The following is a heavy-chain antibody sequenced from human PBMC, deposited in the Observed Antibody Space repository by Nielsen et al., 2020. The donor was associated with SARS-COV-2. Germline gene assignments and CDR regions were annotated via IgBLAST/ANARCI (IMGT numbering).Heavy chain of an antibody. CDR3: ARAYYYDSSGYYGVEFDY. D-gene: IGHD3-22*01. CDR1: GYTFTSYA. V-gene: IGHV1-3*01. Sequence: ASVKVSCKASGYTFTSYAMHWVRQAPGQRLEWMGWINAGNGNTKYSQKFQGRVTITRDTSASTAYMELSSLRSEDTAVYYCARAYYYDSSGYYGVEFDYWGQGILVTVSS. CDR2: INAGNGNT. J-gene: IGHJ4*02.